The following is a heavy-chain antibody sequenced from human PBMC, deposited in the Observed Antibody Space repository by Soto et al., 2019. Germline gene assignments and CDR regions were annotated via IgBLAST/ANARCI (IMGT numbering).Heavy chain of an antibody. Sequence: SWTLSLTCTVSGGSVNSETYYWSWIRQTPVRGLEWIGCVHESWSTDYNPSLRGRVIISLHTSKSQFSLSLRSATAEEKATYYCARGTRALITSFFAYWGQGIPVTVSS. V-gene: IGHV4-61*01. D-gene: IGHD1-20*01. J-gene: IGHJ4*02. CDR1: GGSVNSETYY. CDR3: ARGTRALITSFFAY. CDR2: VHESWST.